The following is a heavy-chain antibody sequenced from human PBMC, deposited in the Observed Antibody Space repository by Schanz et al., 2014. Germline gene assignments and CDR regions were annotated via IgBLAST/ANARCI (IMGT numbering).Heavy chain of an antibody. V-gene: IGHV1-8*01. D-gene: IGHD6-25*01. Sequence: QVLQVQSGSELKKPGTSVKVSCKASGYTFSNDDINWVRQAIGQGPEWMGWMQPDSGKTHYAEKFQGRVAMTRDVAISTACTELSSLASEDTAVYYCARGQRRTIGRPFGPWGQGTLVTVSS. CDR3: ARGQRRTIGRPFGP. CDR1: GYTFSNDD. CDR2: MQPDSGKT. J-gene: IGHJ5*02.